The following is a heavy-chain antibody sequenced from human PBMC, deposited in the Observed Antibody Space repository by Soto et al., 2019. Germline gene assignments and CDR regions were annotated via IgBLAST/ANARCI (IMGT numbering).Heavy chain of an antibody. D-gene: IGHD1-26*01. Sequence: QVQVVQSGAEVKKPGASVKVSCKASGYTFTTYYIHWVRQAPGQGLEWMGVINPSGGSINYAQKFQDRVTMTRDTCTSTVCVELSSLRADGTAVYYCEKYWCRGGRYYIYLYGMDVFRQGATVTVSA. CDR1: GYTFTTYY. CDR3: EKYWCRGGRYYIYLYGMDV. V-gene: IGHV1-46*01. CDR2: INPSGGSI. J-gene: IGHJ6*01.